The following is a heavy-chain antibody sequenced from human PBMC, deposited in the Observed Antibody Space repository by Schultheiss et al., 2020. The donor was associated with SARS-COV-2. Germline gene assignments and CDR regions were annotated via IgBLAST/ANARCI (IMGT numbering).Heavy chain of an antibody. CDR2: IIPIFGTA. CDR1: GGTFSSYA. V-gene: IGHV1-69*13. J-gene: IGHJ5*02. Sequence: SVKVSCKASGGTFSSYAISWVRQAPGQGLEWMGGIIPIFGTANYAQKFQGRVTITADESTSTAYMELSSLRSEDTAVYYCARHFEGSPRRIASSDTKVYNWFDPWGQGILVTVSS. CDR3: ARHFEGSPRRIASSDTKVYNWFDP. D-gene: IGHD2/OR15-2a*01.